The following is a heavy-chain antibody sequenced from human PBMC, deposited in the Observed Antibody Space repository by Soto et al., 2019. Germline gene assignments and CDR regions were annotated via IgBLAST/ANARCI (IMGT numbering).Heavy chain of an antibody. J-gene: IGHJ2*01. V-gene: IGHV3-9*01. D-gene: IGHD7-27*01. CDR2: ISWNSGSI. CDR1: GFTFDDYA. CDR3: AKDNSNRWGSPRGYSHL. Sequence: EVQLVESGGGLVQPGRSLRLSCAASGFTFDDYAMHWVRQAPGKGLEWVSGISWNSGSIGYADSVKGRFTISRDNAKKSLYLQMNSLSAEDTALYYCAKDNSNRWGSPRGYSHLWGRGTLVTVSS.